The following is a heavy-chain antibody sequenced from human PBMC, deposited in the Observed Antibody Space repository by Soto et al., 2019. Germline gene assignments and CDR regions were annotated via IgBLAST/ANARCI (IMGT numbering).Heavy chain of an antibody. D-gene: IGHD2-15*01. CDR2: ISNRGDT. J-gene: IGHJ3*02. Sequence: VGSLRHSCTASGFIGSDTYVSWVRQATGKGLEWVSVISNRGDTHYADSVRGRFSLSRDISDNTLHLQMNNLRVEDTAVYYCAREPRYCRGGSCSITGDAYDIWGQGTMVTVSS. CDR1: GFIGSDTY. CDR3: AREPRYCRGGSCSITGDAYDI. V-gene: IGHV3-66*01.